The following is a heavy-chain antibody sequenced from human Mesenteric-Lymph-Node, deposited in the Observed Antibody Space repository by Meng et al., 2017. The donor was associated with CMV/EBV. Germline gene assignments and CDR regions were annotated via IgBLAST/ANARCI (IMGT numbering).Heavy chain of an antibody. CDR2: IKNKNPGGTT. J-gene: IGHJ4*02. CDR3: ATADYGYD. D-gene: IGHD3-10*01. V-gene: IGHV3-15*01. Sequence: GGSLRLSCAASGVNFNDAWTSWVRQAPGKGLEWVGRIKNKNPGGTTDYAAPVKGRFPISRDDSKKMLYLQMSSLKTEDTAVYYCATADYGYDWGQGTLVTVSS. CDR1: GVNFNDAW.